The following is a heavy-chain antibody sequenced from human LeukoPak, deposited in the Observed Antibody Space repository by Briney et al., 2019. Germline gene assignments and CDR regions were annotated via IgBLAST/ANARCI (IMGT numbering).Heavy chain of an antibody. J-gene: IGHJ4*02. D-gene: IGHD6-19*01. CDR2: ISASGGST. CDR3: ARDSSGWSDY. V-gene: IGHV3-23*01. CDR1: GFTFSSYA. Sequence: GGSLRLSCAASGFTFSSYAMSWVRQAPGKGLEWVSAISASGGSTYYADSVKGRFTISRDNSKNTLYLQMNSLRAEDTAVYYCARDSSGWSDYWGQGTLVTVSS.